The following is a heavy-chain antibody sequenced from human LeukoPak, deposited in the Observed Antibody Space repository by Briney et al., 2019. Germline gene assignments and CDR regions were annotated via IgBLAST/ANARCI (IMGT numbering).Heavy chain of an antibody. D-gene: IGHD3-10*01. V-gene: IGHV1-46*02. J-gene: IGHJ6*02. Sequence: ASVKVSCKTSGYSFNSHHVHWVRQAPGQGLEWMGVMFSHDGSTSTAQKFQGRVTLTRDTSTSTVGMELSSLRSEDTAVYYCARDSGNFHYDMDVWGQGTTVIVSS. CDR3: ARDSGNFHYDMDV. CDR2: MFSHDGST. CDR1: GYSFNSHH.